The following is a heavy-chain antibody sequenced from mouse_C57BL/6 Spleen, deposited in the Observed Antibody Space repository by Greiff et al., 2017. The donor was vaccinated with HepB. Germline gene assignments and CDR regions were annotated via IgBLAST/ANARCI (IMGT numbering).Heavy chain of an antibody. V-gene: IGHV14-3*01. CDR2: IDPANGNT. CDR1: GFNIKNTY. Sequence: VHVKQSVAELVRPGASVKLSCTASGFNIKNTYMHWVKQRPEQGLEWIGRIDPANGNTKYAPKFQGKATITADTSSNTAYLQLSSLTSEDTAIYYCATTVVGSYWYFDVWGTGTTVTVSS. D-gene: IGHD1-1*01. CDR3: ATTVVGSYWYFDV. J-gene: IGHJ1*03.